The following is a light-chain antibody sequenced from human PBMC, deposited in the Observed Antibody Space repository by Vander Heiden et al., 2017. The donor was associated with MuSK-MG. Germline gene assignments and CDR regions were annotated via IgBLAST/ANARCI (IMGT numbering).Light chain of an antibody. J-gene: IGLJ2*01. V-gene: IGLV4-69*01. CDR3: QTWGAGIVV. CDR1: SGHSSNA. Sequence: QLVATQSPSASASLGVSVKLTCTLSSGHSSNAIAWHQQRPDKGPRYLMKVNSDGSHIKGDEIPDRFSGSSSGAERYLTISSLQSEDEADYYCQTWGAGIVVFGGGTRLTVL. CDR2: VNSDGSH.